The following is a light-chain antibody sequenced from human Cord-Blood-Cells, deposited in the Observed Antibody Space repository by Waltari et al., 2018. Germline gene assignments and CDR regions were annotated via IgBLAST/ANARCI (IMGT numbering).Light chain of an antibody. CDR3: QQSYSTPIT. CDR2: AAS. J-gene: IGKJ5*01. CDR1: QRISSY. V-gene: IGKV1-39*01. Sequence: DIPMTQSPPSLSASVGDRVTITCRASQRISSYLNWYQQKPGKAPKLLIYAASSLQSGVPSRFSGSGSGTDFTLTISSLQPEDFATYYCQQSYSTPITFGQGTRLEIK.